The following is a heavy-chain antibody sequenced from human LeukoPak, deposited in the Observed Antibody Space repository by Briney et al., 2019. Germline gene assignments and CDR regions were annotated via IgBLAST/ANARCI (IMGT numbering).Heavy chain of an antibody. CDR3: ARAYNSGWYNLDQ. D-gene: IGHD6-19*01. CDR1: GFTFSAYE. J-gene: IGHJ4*02. Sequence: GPLRLSCAASGFTFSAYEMNGVRQAPGKGLGWVAYFSSGQTIYYADSVKGRFTISRDNAKNALYLQMNSLRADDTAVDFCARAYNSGWYNLDQWGQGTRVSVFS. V-gene: IGHV3-48*03. CDR2: FSSGQTI.